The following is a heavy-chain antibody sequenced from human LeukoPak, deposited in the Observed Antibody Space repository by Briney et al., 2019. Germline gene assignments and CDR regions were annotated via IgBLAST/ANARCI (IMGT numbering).Heavy chain of an antibody. J-gene: IGHJ6*02. D-gene: IGHD3-10*01. V-gene: IGHV3-64*04. CDR2: ISSNGGST. CDR3: AREYGSGTYYGMDV. Sequence: GGSLRLSCSASGFTFSSYAMHWVRQAPGKGLEYVSAISSNGGSTYYADSVKGRFTISRDNAKNTLYLQMNSLRAEDTAVYYCAREYGSGTYYGMDVWGQGTTVTVSS. CDR1: GFTFSSYA.